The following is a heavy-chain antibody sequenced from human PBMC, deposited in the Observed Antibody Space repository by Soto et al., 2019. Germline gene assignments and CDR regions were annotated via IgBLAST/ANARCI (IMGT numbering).Heavy chain of an antibody. CDR1: GYTLSSYY. D-gene: IGHD1-26*01. CDR2: INPTSDYT. J-gene: IGHJ3*01. CDR3: ARGGPATTAFDL. V-gene: IGHV1-46*01. Sequence: ASVKVSCKASGYTLSSYYMQWVRQAPGQGLEWMGMINPTSDYTTYAQQFQGRVTVTRDTSTSTVYMELRGLRSDDTAVYYCARGGPATTAFDLWGRGTKVTVSS.